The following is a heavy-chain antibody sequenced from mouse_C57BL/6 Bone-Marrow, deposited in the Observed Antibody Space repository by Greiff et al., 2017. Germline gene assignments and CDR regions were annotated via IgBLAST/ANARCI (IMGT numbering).Heavy chain of an antibody. Sequence: VQLQQSGAELVKPGASVKLSCTASGFNFKDYYIHWVKQRTEQGLEWIGRIDPEDGETKYATKFQGKATITADTSSNTAYLQLSSLTSEDTGVYYCAQLGGDFDVWGTGTTVTVSS. CDR2: IDPEDGET. CDR3: AQLGGDFDV. V-gene: IGHV14-2*01. J-gene: IGHJ1*03. D-gene: IGHD4-1*02. CDR1: GFNFKDYY.